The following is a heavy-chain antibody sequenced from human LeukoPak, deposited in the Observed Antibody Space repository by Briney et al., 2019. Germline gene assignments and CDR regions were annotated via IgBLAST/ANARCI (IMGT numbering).Heavy chain of an antibody. V-gene: IGHV3-73*01. CDR1: GFTFSDSA. J-gene: IGHJ4*02. CDR2: IRSKANSYAT. Sequence: GGSLRLSCAASGFTFSDSAIHWVRQASGKGLEWVGRIRSKANSYATAYAASVKGRFTVSRDDSKNTAYLQMNSLRAEDTAVYYCARFLPPRGPNSYDSSGYFYYFDYWGQGTLVTVSS. D-gene: IGHD3-22*01. CDR3: ARFLPPRGPNSYDSSGYFYYFDY.